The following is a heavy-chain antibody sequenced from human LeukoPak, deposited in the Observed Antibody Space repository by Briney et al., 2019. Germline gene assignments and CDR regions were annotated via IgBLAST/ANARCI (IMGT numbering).Heavy chain of an antibody. J-gene: IGHJ4*02. CDR2: VYSTGTT. CDR1: GGSLSPYY. D-gene: IGHD5-24*01. V-gene: IGHV4-59*01. CDR3: ARAVVGDGYNYFDY. Sequence: SETLSLTCTVSGGSLSPYYWTWIRQSPGKGLEWIGYVYSTGTTNYNPSLGSRLTISVDTSKNQFSLKLTSVTAADTAVYFCARAVVGDGYNYFDYWGQGTLVTVSS.